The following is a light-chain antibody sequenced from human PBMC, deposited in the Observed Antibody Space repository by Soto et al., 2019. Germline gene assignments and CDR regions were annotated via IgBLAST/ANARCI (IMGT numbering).Light chain of an antibody. Sequence: EIVLTQSPLSLPVTPGEPASISCRSSQNLLHSNGYNYLNWYLQKPGQSPQLLIYLGSNRASGVPDRFSGSGSGTDFTLTINRVEAEDVGLYYCAQGLATPFTFGGGTKVHIK. CDR3: AQGLATPFT. V-gene: IGKV2-28*01. CDR2: LGS. J-gene: IGKJ4*01. CDR1: QNLLHSNGYNY.